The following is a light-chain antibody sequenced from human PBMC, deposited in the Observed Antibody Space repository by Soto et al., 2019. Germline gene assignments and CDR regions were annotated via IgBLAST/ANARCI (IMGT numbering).Light chain of an antibody. V-gene: IGKV1-5*03. CDR3: QQYNSYGT. Sequence: DIQMTQSPSTLSASVGDRVTITCRASQSISSWLAWCQQKPGKAPKLLIYKASSLESGVPSRFSGSGSGTEFTLTISSLQPDDFAPYYCQQYNSYGTFGQGTKVEIK. J-gene: IGKJ1*01. CDR2: KAS. CDR1: QSISSW.